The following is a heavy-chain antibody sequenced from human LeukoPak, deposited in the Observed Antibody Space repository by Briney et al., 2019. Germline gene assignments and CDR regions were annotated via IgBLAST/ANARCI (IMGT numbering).Heavy chain of an antibody. Sequence: PGGSLRLSCAASGFTFSSYSMNWVRQAPGKGLEWVSSISSSSSYIYYADSVKGRFTISRDNAKNSLYLQMNSLRAEDTAVYYCARDRWDSNYHGYMDVWGQGTTVTVSS. CDR1: GFTFSSYS. D-gene: IGHD4-11*01. V-gene: IGHV3-21*01. J-gene: IGHJ6*02. CDR3: ARDRWDSNYHGYMDV. CDR2: ISSSSSYI.